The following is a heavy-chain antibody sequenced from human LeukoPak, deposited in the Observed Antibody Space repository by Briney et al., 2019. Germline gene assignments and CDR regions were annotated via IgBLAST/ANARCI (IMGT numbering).Heavy chain of an antibody. D-gene: IGHD3-3*01. J-gene: IGHJ6*03. CDR2: IYYSGST. Sequence: SETLSLTCTVSGGSISSYYWSWIRQPPGKGLEWIGYIYYSGSTNYNPSLKSRDTISVDTSKNQFSLKLSSVTAADTAVYYCARALYYDFWSYMDVWGKGTTVTVYS. CDR1: GGSISSYY. V-gene: IGHV4-59*01. CDR3: ARALYYDFWSYMDV.